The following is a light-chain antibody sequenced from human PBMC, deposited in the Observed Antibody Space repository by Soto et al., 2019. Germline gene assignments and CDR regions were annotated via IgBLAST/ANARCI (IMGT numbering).Light chain of an antibody. V-gene: IGLV2-11*01. CDR2: DVS. CDR3: CSYAGSYTWV. J-gene: IGLJ3*02. Sequence: QSVLTQPRSVSGSPGQSVTISCTGTSSDVGNYKYVSWYQQHPGKAPKPMIYDVSKRPSGVPDRFSGSKSGNTAFLTISGLQTEDEADYYCCSYAGSYTWVFGGGTKLTVL. CDR1: SSDVGNYKY.